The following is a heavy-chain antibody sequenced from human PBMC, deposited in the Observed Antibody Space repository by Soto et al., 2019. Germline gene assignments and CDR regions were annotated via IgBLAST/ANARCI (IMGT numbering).Heavy chain of an antibody. CDR2: IYHSGST. Sequence: SETLSLTSAVSGVSISSSNWWGWVRQPPGKGLEWIGEIYHSGSTNYNPSLKSRVTISVDTSKNQFSLKLSSVTAADTAVYYCATSSGYYTAEYFQHWGQGTLVTVSS. J-gene: IGHJ1*01. CDR1: GVSISSSNW. CDR3: ATSSGYYTAEYFQH. V-gene: IGHV4-4*02. D-gene: IGHD3-22*01.